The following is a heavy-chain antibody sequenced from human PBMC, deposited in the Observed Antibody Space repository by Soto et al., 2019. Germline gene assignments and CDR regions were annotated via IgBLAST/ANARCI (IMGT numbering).Heavy chain of an antibody. CDR1: GYTFSSSG. Sequence: ASVKVSCKASGYTFSSSGFTWVRQAPGQGLEWMGWINPNSGGTNYAQKFQGWVTMTRDTSITTAYMELSRLRSDDTAVYYCARGGSIVVVPAALNAFDIWGQGTMVTVSS. V-gene: IGHV1-2*04. CDR2: INPNSGGT. D-gene: IGHD2-2*01. J-gene: IGHJ3*02. CDR3: ARGGSIVVVPAALNAFDI.